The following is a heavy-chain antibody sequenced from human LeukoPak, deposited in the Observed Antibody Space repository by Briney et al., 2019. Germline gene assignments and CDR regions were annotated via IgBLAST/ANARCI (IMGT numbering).Heavy chain of an antibody. Sequence: PSETLSLTCSVSGVSISSHYWSWIRQPAGEGLEWIGRIYTSGSTNYNPSLNSRATISVDKSKNHLSLNLSSVTAADTAFYYCARDWRYCSVGSCSYYFDYWGQGALVTVSS. J-gene: IGHJ4*02. V-gene: IGHV4-4*07. CDR2: IYTSGST. D-gene: IGHD2-15*01. CDR1: GVSISSHY. CDR3: ARDWRYCSVGSCSYYFDY.